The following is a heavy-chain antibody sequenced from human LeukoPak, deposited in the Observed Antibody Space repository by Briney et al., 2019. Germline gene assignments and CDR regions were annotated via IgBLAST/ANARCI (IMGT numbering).Heavy chain of an antibody. D-gene: IGHD3-22*01. J-gene: IGHJ4*02. Sequence: GGSLRLSCAASGFTFSSYSMNWVRQAPGKGLEWVSSISSSSSYIYYADSVKGRFTISRDNAKNSLYLQMNSLRAEDTAVYYCATGVDPYYYDSSGKDYWGQGTLLTVSS. CDR1: GFTFSSYS. CDR2: ISSSSSYI. V-gene: IGHV3-21*01. CDR3: ATGVDPYYYDSSGKDY.